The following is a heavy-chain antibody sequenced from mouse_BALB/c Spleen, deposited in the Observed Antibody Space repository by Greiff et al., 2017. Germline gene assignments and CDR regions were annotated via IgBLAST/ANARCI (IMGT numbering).Heavy chain of an antibody. D-gene: IGHD1-1*01. J-gene: IGHJ2*01. CDR3: TRITTVVAPFDY. CDR1: GFTFSNYW. V-gene: IGHV6-6*02. Sequence: DVQLQESGGGLVQPGGSMKLSCVASGFTFSNYWMNWVRQSPEKGLEWVAEIRLKSNNYATHYAESVKGRFTISRDDSKSSVYLQMNNLRAEDTGIYYCTRITTVVAPFDYWGQGTTLTVSS. CDR2: IRLKSNNYAT.